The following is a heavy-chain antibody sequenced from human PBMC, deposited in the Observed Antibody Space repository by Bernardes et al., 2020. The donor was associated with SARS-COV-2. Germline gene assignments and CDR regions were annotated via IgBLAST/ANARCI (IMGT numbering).Heavy chain of an antibody. CDR1: GFTFSSYA. Sequence: GGSLRLSCAASGFTFSSYAMHWVRQAPGKGLEWVAVISYAGSNKYYADSVKGRFTIPRDNSKNTLYLQMNSLRAEDTAVYYCAREGRYYDYVWGSPTSLGYWGQGTLVTVSS. D-gene: IGHD3-16*01. J-gene: IGHJ4*02. CDR2: ISYAGSNK. CDR3: AREGRYYDYVWGSPTSLGY. V-gene: IGHV3-30-3*01.